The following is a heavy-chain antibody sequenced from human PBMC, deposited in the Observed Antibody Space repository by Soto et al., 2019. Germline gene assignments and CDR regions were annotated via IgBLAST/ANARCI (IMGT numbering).Heavy chain of an antibody. Sequence: ASVKVSCKASGYTFTIYAMHWVRQAPGHGLEWMGWINAGNGNTKYSQKFQGGVTITRDTSASTAYMELSSLRSEDTAVYYCARDGPSRDYYYYGIDVWGQGTTVTVSS. J-gene: IGHJ6*01. V-gene: IGHV1-3*01. CDR2: INAGNGNT. CDR1: GYTFTIYA. CDR3: ARDGPSRDYYYYGIDV.